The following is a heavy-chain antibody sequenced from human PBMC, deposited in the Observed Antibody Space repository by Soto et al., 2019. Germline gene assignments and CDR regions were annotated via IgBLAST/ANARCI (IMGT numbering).Heavy chain of an antibody. Sequence: ASVKVSCKASGYTFTSYAMHWVRQAPGQRLEWMGWINAGNGNTKYSQKFQGRVTITRDTSASTAYMELSSLRSDDTAVYYCARGPGYSGYDYDYWGQGTLVTVSS. D-gene: IGHD5-12*01. CDR1: GYTFTSYA. V-gene: IGHV1-3*01. CDR2: INAGNGNT. J-gene: IGHJ4*02. CDR3: ARGPGYSGYDYDY.